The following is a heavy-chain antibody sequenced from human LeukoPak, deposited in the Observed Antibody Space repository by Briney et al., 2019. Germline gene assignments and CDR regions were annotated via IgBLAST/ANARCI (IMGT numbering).Heavy chain of an antibody. CDR3: AKGKKITVAGLFDC. D-gene: IGHD6-19*01. V-gene: IGHV3-9*01. CDR2: ISWNSGSI. CDR1: GFTFDDYA. J-gene: IGHJ4*02. Sequence: GGSLRLSCAASGFTFDDYAMHWVRQVPGKGLERVSGISWNSGSIGYADSVKGRFTISRDNAKNSLYLHMNSLSAEDTALYYCAKGKKITVAGLFDCWGQGTLVIVSS.